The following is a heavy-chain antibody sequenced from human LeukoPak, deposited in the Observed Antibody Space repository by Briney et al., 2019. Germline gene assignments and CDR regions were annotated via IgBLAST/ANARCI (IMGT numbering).Heavy chain of an antibody. D-gene: IGHD2-15*01. Sequence: GASVKVSCKVSGYTLTELSMHWVRQAPGKGLEWMGGFDPEDGETIYAQKFQGRVTMTEDTSTDTAYMELSSLRSEDTAVYYCATGNVVAATRGYYFDYWGRGTLVTVSS. CDR1: GYTLTELS. V-gene: IGHV1-24*01. CDR2: FDPEDGET. J-gene: IGHJ4*02. CDR3: ATGNVVAATRGYYFDY.